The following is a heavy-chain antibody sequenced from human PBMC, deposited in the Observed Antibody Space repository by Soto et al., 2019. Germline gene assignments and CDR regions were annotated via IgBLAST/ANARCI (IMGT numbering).Heavy chain of an antibody. CDR3: ASSTYSSSSNFYYGMDV. D-gene: IGHD6-6*01. V-gene: IGHV3-7*03. Sequence: SGFTFSSYWMSWVRKAPGKGLGRVANIKQEGSEKYYVDSVKGRFTISRDNAKNSLYLQMNRLKASDTAMYYCASSTYSSSSNFYYGMDVWGQGTTVTVSS. CDR2: IKQEGSEK. J-gene: IGHJ6*02. CDR1: GFTFSSYW.